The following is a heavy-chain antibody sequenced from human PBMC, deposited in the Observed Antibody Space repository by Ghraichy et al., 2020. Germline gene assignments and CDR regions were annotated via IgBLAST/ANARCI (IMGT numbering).Heavy chain of an antibody. CDR3: ARQGAQIWSPKFDY. D-gene: IGHD3-16*01. CDR1: GGSVITRDYY. J-gene: IGHJ4*02. Sequence: SQTLSLTCTLSGGSVITRDYYWGWIRQSPGKGLEWIGNVLYTGSTYYNPSLRSRATVSIDTSKNQFYLTLSSVTASDTAVYYCARQGAQIWSPKFDYWGQGILVTVSS. V-gene: IGHV4-39*01. CDR2: VLYTGST.